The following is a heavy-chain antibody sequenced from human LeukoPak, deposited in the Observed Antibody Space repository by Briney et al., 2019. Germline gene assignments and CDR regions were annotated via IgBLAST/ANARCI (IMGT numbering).Heavy chain of an antibody. V-gene: IGHV3-23*01. CDR1: GFTFSSYA. J-gene: IGHJ4*02. CDR3: AKSKDYYGSGSRDY. Sequence: LPGGSLRLSCAASGFTFSSYAMSWVRQAPGKGLEWVSAISGSGGSTYYADSVKGRFTISRDNSKNTLYLQINSLRAEDTAVYYCAKSKDYYGSGSRDYWGQGTLVTVSS. D-gene: IGHD3-10*01. CDR2: ISGSGGST.